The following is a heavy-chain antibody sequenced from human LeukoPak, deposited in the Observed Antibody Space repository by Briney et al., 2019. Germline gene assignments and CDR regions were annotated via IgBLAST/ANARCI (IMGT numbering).Heavy chain of an antibody. J-gene: IGHJ3*02. CDR1: GFTFSSYA. CDR3: AKETVVVVAATPDAFDI. D-gene: IGHD2-15*01. CDR2: ISGSGGST. V-gene: IGHV3-23*01. Sequence: GGSLRLSCAASGFTFSSYAMSWVRPAPGKGLEWVSGISGSGGSTHYEDSVKDRFTISRDNSKNTLYLQMNSLRAEDTAVYYCAKETVVVVAATPDAFDIWGQGTMGTVSS.